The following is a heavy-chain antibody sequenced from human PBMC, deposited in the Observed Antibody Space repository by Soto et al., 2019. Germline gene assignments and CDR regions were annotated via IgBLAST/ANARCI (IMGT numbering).Heavy chain of an antibody. CDR2: MSYDGSNK. J-gene: IGHJ4*02. CDR3: ARDPGTSGWSLGPDY. V-gene: IGHV3-30-3*01. D-gene: IGHD6-19*01. Sequence: VQLVESGGGVVQPGRSLRLSCAASGFTFSTYAMHWVRQAPGKGLEWVAVMSYDGSNKYYADSVKGRFTISRDNSKNTLYLQMNSLRGEDTAVYYCARDPGTSGWSLGPDYWGQGTLVTVSS. CDR1: GFTFSTYA.